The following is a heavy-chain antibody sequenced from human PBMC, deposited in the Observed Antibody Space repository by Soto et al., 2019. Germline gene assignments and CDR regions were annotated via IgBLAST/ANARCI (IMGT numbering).Heavy chain of an antibody. V-gene: IGHV1-18*01. Sequence: ASVKVSCKASGYTFTSYGISWVRQAPGQGLEWMGWISAYNGNTNYAQKLQGRVTMTTDTSTSTAYMELRSLRSDDTAVYYCARDQYSSSWYWGDAFDIWGQGTMVTVSS. CDR3: ARDQYSSSWYWGDAFDI. D-gene: IGHD6-13*01. J-gene: IGHJ3*02. CDR2: ISAYNGNT. CDR1: GYTFTSYG.